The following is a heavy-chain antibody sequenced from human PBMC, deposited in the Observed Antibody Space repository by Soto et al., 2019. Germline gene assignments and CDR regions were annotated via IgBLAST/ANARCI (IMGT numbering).Heavy chain of an antibody. CDR1: GGTFSSYA. V-gene: IGHV1-69*13. J-gene: IGHJ6*02. CDR3: ATWAHGDPPPIYYYYGMDV. Sequence: SVKVSCKASGGTFSSYAISWVRQAPGQGLEWMGGIIPIFGTANYAQKFQGRVTITADESTSTAYMELSSLRSEDTAVYYCATWAHGDPPPIYYYYGMDVWGQGTTVTVSS. CDR2: IIPIFGTA. D-gene: IGHD4-17*01.